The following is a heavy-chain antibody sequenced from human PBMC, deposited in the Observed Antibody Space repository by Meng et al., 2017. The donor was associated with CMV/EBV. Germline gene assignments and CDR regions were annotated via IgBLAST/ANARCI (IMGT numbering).Heavy chain of an antibody. D-gene: IGHD3-22*01. CDR1: GGTFSSYA. J-gene: IGHJ3*02. CDR3: ARVKYYYDSSGSGGAFDI. Sequence: SVKVSCKASGGTFSSYAISWVRQAPGQRLEWMGGIIPIFGTANYAQKFQGRVTITTDESTSTAYMELSSLRSEDTAVYYCARVKYYYDSSGSGGAFDIWGQGTMVTVSS. CDR2: IIPIFGTA. V-gene: IGHV1-69*05.